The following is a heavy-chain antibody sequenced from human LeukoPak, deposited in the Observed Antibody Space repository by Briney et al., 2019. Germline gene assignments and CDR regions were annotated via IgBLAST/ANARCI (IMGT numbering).Heavy chain of an antibody. V-gene: IGHV3-23*01. D-gene: IGHD2-15*01. CDR2: ISGGSGSST. CDR3: ARGLGSVTWGPFDI. Sequence: GGSLRLSCAASGFTFSSYALSWVRQAPGKGLEWFSAISGGSGSSTYYADAVKGRFTISRDNSKTTLYLEMNSLRAEDTAVYYCARGLGSVTWGPFDIWGQGTVVTVSS. CDR1: GFTFSSYA. J-gene: IGHJ3*02.